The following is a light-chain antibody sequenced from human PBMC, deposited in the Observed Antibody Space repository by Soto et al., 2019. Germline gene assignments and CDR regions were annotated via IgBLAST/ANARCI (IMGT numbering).Light chain of an antibody. Sequence: QSVLTQPPSVSGAPGQRVTISCTGSNSNIGAGYDVHWYQQLPGTAPKLLIYGNSNRPSGVPDRFSGSKSGTSASLAITGLQAEYEADYYCQSYDSSLSKVFGGGTKLTGL. J-gene: IGLJ2*01. CDR3: QSYDSSLSKV. V-gene: IGLV1-40*01. CDR2: GNS. CDR1: NSNIGAGYD.